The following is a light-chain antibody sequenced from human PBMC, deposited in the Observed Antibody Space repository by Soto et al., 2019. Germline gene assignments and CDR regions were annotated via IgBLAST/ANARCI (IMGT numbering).Light chain of an antibody. Sequence: EIVMTQSPATLSVSPGERATLSCRANQSVSITLAWYQQKPGQAPRLLIYAASTRATGLPARFSGSGSGTEFTLTINSLQPEDFAVYYCQQYGSSLTWTFGQGTKVDI. CDR3: QQYGSSLTWT. J-gene: IGKJ1*01. CDR2: AAS. CDR1: QSVSIT. V-gene: IGKV3-15*01.